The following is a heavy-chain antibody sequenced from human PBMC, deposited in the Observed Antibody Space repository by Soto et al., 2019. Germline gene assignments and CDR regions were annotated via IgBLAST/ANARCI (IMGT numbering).Heavy chain of an antibody. CDR1: GFTFSTYS. J-gene: IGHJ4*02. CDR3: ARDLGVALATLTLDS. V-gene: IGHV3-21*02. Sequence: EVQLIESGGGLVKPGGSLRISCAASGFTFSTYSMNWVRQAPGKGLEWVADITTSSSFRFYADSLKGRFTISRDDAKNSLYLQMNSLRVEDTGVYFCARDLGVALATLTLDSWGQGTLVTVSS. D-gene: IGHD2-15*01. CDR2: ITTSSSFR.